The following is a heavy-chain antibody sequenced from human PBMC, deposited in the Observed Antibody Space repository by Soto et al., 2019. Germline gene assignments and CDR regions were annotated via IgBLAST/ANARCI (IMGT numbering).Heavy chain of an antibody. Sequence: SVKVSCKASGGTFSSYTITWVRQAPGQGLEWMGGITPMFGTPNYAQKFRGRVTITADESTSTAYMELSSLRSEDTTMYFCARDGTLYDSRAYYYLYWGQGTLVTVSS. CDR1: GGTFSSYT. V-gene: IGHV1-69*13. D-gene: IGHD3-22*01. CDR2: ITPMFGTP. J-gene: IGHJ4*02. CDR3: ARDGTLYDSRAYYYLY.